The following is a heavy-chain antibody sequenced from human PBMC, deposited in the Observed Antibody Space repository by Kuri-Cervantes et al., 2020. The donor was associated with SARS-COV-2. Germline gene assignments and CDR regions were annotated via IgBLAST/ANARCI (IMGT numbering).Heavy chain of an antibody. J-gene: IGHJ3*02. D-gene: IGHD6-19*01. CDR2: ISSSGSTI. V-gene: IGHV3-48*03. Sequence: LYLTCAASGFTFSSYEMNWVRQAPGKGLEWVSYISSSGSTIYYADSVKGRFTISRDNAKNSLYLQMNSLRAEDTAVYYCASSPVAAPFGAFDIWGQGTMVTVSS. CDR1: GFTFSSYE. CDR3: ASSPVAAPFGAFDI.